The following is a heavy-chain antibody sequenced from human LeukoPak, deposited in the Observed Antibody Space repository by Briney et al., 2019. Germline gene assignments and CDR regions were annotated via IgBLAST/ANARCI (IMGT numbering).Heavy chain of an antibody. CDR3: AQRAQLPKRHFDY. CDR2: ITDSGGAT. J-gene: IGHJ4*02. CDR1: GFTFSIYA. V-gene: IGHV3-23*01. D-gene: IGHD2-2*01. Sequence: SGGSLRLSSAASGFTFSIYAMSWVRQAPGKGLEWVSTITDSGGATYHADSVKGRFTISRDNSKNTLYLQMNSLRAEDTAVYYCAQRAQLPKRHFDYWGQGTLVTVSS.